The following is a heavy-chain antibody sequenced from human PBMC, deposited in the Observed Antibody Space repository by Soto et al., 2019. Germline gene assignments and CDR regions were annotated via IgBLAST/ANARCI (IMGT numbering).Heavy chain of an antibody. J-gene: IGHJ4*02. CDR2: FSDRGDS. Sequence: SETLSLTCSVSGASVSSDSYHWSWIRQPPGKGLEWIGYFSDRGDSNYHPSLKSRLTISIDTSTNQLSLRLSSVTAADTAVYYCARQVRQQLVPSYYFDYWGQGTLVTVS. V-gene: IGHV4-61*01. CDR1: GASVSSDSYH. CDR3: ARQVRQQLVPSYYFDY. D-gene: IGHD6-13*01.